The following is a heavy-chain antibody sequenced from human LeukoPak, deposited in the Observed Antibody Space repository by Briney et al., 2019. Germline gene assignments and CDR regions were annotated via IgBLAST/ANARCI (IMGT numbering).Heavy chain of an antibody. V-gene: IGHV1-2*02. CDR1: GYTFTGYY. J-gene: IGHJ4*02. CDR2: INPNNGGT. CDR3: ARDARGLGQLSNDY. D-gene: IGHD3-16*02. Sequence: ASVKVSCKASGYTFTGYYMHWVRHAPGQGLEWMGWINPNNGGTSYAQKFQGRVTLTRDTSINTAYMELTRLSSDDTAVYYCARDARGLGQLSNDYWGQGTLVIVSS.